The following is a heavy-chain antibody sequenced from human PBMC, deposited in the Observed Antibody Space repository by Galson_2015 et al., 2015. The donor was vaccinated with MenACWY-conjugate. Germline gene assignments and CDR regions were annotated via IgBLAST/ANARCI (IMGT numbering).Heavy chain of an antibody. CDR1: GYSISNGYY. D-gene: IGHD1-26*01. CDR3: ARLKGYSGSFYFPY. V-gene: IGHV4-38-2*01. Sequence: LSLTCDVSGYSISNGYYWGWIRQPPGKGLEWIGIIYNTGNTYYNASLKSRVTMSVDTSKNQFSLKLTSVTAADSAVYYCARLKGYSGSFYFPYWGQGTLVTVSS. J-gene: IGHJ4*02. CDR2: IYNTGNT.